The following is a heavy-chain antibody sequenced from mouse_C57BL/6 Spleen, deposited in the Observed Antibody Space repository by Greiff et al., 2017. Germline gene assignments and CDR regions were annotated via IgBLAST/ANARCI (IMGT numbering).Heavy chain of an antibody. J-gene: IGHJ4*01. D-gene: IGHD1-1*01. CDR1: GYSFTDYN. V-gene: IGHV1-39*01. CDR2: INPNYGTT. CDR3: ARAGYRDYFYAMDY. Sequence: EVQLQRSGPELVKPGASVKISCKASGYSFTDYNMNWVKQSNGKSLEWIGVINPNYGTTSYNQKFKGKATLTVDQSSSTAYMQLNSLTSEDSAVYYCARAGYRDYFYAMDYWGQGTSVTVSS.